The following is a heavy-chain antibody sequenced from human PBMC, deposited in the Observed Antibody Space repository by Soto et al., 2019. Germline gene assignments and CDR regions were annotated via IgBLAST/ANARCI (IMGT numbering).Heavy chain of an antibody. CDR1: GFTFSSYA. V-gene: IGHV3-23*01. Sequence: EVQLLESGGGLVQPGGSLRLSCAASGFTFSSYAMSWVRQAPGKGPEWISSISGSGGGTDFADSVKGRFTISRDNSKKTPHLQMNSLRAADTAVYYCAKDRRYDYIWGSWNYWGQGTLVTVSS. D-gene: IGHD3-16*01. J-gene: IGHJ4*02. CDR2: ISGSGGGT. CDR3: AKDRRYDYIWGSWNY.